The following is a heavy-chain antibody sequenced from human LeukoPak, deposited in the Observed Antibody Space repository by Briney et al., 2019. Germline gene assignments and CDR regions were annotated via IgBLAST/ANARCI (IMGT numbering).Heavy chain of an antibody. CDR1: GVSFDDYA. J-gene: IGHJ4*02. CDR3: AKVRGTYSSGYFFDH. D-gene: IGHD6-19*01. V-gene: IGHV3-9*01. CDR2: ISWNSGYI. Sequence: GGSLRLSCAASGVSFDDYAMHWVRQAPGKGLEWLSIISWNSGYIGYADSVKGRFTVSRDNAKISLYLQMNSLRAEDTAFYYCAKVRGTYSSGYFFDHWGQGALVTVFS.